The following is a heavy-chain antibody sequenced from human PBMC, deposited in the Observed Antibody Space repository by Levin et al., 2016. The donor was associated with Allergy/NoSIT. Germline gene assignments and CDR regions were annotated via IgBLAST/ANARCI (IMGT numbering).Heavy chain of an antibody. CDR1: GDSISSSNW. V-gene: IGHV4-4*02. Sequence: SETLSLTCAVSGDSISSSNWWTWVRQPPGKGLEWIGEIYHFGNTNYNPSLKSRVTISVDKSKYQFSLNLTSVTAADTAVYFCASRTGYNFGSGSYPLVSWGQGTLVTVSS. CDR3: ASRTGYNFGSGSYPLVS. CDR2: IYHFGNT. J-gene: IGHJ5*02. D-gene: IGHD3-10*01.